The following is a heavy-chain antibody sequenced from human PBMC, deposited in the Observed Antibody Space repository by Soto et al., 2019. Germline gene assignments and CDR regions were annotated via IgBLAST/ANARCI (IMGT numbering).Heavy chain of an antibody. J-gene: IGHJ4*02. CDR1: GYTFTSYD. Sequence: GASVKVSCKASGYTFTSYDINWVRQATGQGLEWMGWMNPNSGNTGYAQKFQGRVTTTRNTSISTAYMELSSLRSEDTAVYYCARGRRRDGYNFVGHYWGQGTLVTVSS. D-gene: IGHD5-12*01. CDR2: MNPNSGNT. V-gene: IGHV1-8*01. CDR3: ARGRRRDGYNFVGHY.